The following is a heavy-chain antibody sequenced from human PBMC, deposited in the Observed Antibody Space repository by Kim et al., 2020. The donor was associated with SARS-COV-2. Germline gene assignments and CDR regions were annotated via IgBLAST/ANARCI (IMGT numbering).Heavy chain of an antibody. CDR1: GYTFTSYA. Sequence: ASVKVSCKASGYTFTSYAMHWVRQAPGQRLEWMGWINAGNGNTKYSQKFQGRVTITRDTSASTAYMELSSLRSEDTAVYYCARCISHGWGSGSYFGYYYGMDVWGQGTTVTVSS. CDR2: INAGNGNT. D-gene: IGHD3-10*01. CDR3: ARCISHGWGSGSYFGYYYGMDV. V-gene: IGHV1-3*01. J-gene: IGHJ6*02.